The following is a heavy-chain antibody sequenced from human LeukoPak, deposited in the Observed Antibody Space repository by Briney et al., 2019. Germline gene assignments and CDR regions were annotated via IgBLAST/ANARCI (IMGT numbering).Heavy chain of an antibody. CDR3: ARRNKWLVFDY. Sequence: SETLSLTCTVSGGFIRSNYWSWIRQPPGKGLEWIGYIYYSGSTNNNPSLKSRVTISLDTSKNQFSLKLSSVTAADTAVYYCARRNKWLVFDYWGQGTLVTVSS. J-gene: IGHJ4*02. CDR2: IYYSGST. D-gene: IGHD6-19*01. V-gene: IGHV4-59*08. CDR1: GGFIRSNY.